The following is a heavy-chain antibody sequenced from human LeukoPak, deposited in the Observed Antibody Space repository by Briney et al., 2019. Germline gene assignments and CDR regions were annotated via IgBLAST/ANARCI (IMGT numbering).Heavy chain of an antibody. Sequence: GGSLRLSCAASGFTFSSYAMHWVRQAPGKGLEWVAVISYDGSNKYYADSVKGRFTISRDNSKNTLYLQMNSLRAEDTAVYYCARASVVVITTAAFDIWGQGTMVTVSS. CDR2: ISYDGSNK. V-gene: IGHV3-30-3*01. CDR1: GFTFSSYA. D-gene: IGHD3-22*01. CDR3: ARASVVVITTAAFDI. J-gene: IGHJ3*02.